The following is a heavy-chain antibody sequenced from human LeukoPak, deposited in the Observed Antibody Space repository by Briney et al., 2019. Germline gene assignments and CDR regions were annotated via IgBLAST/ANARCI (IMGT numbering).Heavy chain of an antibody. J-gene: IGHJ4*02. Sequence: PGGSLRLSCAASGFTFSSYWMSWVRQAPGIGLEWVASLMQDGSGKYYVDSVKGRFTISRDNADNSLYLQMDSLRAEDTAIYYCARETRGTAGSYWGQGTLVTVSS. CDR2: LMQDGSGK. V-gene: IGHV3-7*05. D-gene: IGHD3-10*01. CDR3: ARETRGTAGSY. CDR1: GFTFSSYW.